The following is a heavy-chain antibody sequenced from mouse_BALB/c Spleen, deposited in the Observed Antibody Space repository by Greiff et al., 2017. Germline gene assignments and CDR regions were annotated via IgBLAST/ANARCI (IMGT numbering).Heavy chain of an antibody. Sequence: EVQLQQSGAELVKPGASVKLSCTASGFNIKDTYMHWVKQRPEQGLEWIGRIDPANGNTKYDPKFQGKATITADTSYNTAYLQLSSLTSEDTAVYYCAREGDDGWYFDVWGAGTTVTVSS. J-gene: IGHJ1*01. CDR3: AREGDDGWYFDV. CDR2: IDPANGNT. CDR1: GFNIKDTY. V-gene: IGHV14-3*02. D-gene: IGHD2-12*01.